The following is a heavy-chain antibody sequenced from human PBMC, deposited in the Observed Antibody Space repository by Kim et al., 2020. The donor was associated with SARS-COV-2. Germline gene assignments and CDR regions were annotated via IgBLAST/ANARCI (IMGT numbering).Heavy chain of an antibody. CDR2: INSDGSRT. V-gene: IGHV3-74*01. J-gene: IGHJ6*03. Sequence: GGSLRLSCAASGFTFSTYWMYWVRQAPGKGLVWVSRINSDGSRTNYADSVKGRFTISRDNAKNTLYLQMNSLRAEDTAVYYCARPISTSCPCYYMDVWGKGTTVTVSS. CDR3: ARPISTSCPCYYMDV. CDR1: GFTFSTYW. D-gene: IGHD2-2*01.